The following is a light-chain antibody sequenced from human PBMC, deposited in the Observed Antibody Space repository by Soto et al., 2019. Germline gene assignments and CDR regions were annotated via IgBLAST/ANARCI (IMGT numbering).Light chain of an antibody. J-gene: IGLJ2*01. CDR1: SSDVGGYNY. Sequence: QSALTQPASVSGSPGQSITISCTGTSSDVGGYNYVSWYQQHPDKAPKLIIYDVSNRPSGVSNRFSGFKSGNTASLTISGLQAEDEADYYCSSYTSSTTGVVFGGGTKVTVL. V-gene: IGLV2-14*03. CDR3: SSYTSSTTGVV. CDR2: DVS.